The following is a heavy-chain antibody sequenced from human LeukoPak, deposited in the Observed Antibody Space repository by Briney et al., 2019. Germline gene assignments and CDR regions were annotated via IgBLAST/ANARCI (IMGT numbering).Heavy chain of an antibody. V-gene: IGHV3-21*01. D-gene: IGHD4-23*01. Sequence: GGSLRLSCAASGFTFSSYSMNWVRQAPGKGLEWVSSISSSSSYIYYADSVKGRFTISRDNAKNSLFLQMNSLRDGDTAVYYCAREISTVVTWNDIDSWGQGTLVTVSS. J-gene: IGHJ4*02. CDR2: ISSSSSYI. CDR1: GFTFSSYS. CDR3: AREISTVVTWNDIDS.